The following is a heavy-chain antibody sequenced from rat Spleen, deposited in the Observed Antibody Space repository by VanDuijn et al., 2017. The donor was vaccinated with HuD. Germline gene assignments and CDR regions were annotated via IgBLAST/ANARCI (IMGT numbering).Heavy chain of an antibody. CDR3: ARRYDFDY. CDR1: GFTFSNYG. CDR2: ISFDGLST. Sequence: EVQLVESGGGLVQPGRSLKLSCAASGFTFSNYGMAWVRQAPTKGLEWVATISFDGLSTYYRDSVQGRFTISRDNAKSTLYLQMDSLRSEDTATYYCARRYDFDYWGQGVMVTVSS. D-gene: IGHD2-1*01. V-gene: IGHV5-29*01. J-gene: IGHJ2*01.